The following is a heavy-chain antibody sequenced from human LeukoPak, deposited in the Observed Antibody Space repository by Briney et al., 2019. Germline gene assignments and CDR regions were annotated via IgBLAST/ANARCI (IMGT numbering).Heavy chain of an antibody. D-gene: IGHD4-23*01. CDR3: ARVGRCSELPNWFDP. CDR1: GGTFSSYA. CDR2: IIPIFGIA. V-gene: IGHV1-69*04. Sequence: SVKVSCKASGGTFSSYAISWVRQDPGQGLEWMGRIIPIFGIANYAQKFQGRVTITADKSTSTAYMELSSLRSEDTAVYYCARVGRCSELPNWFDPWGQGTLVTVSS. J-gene: IGHJ5*02.